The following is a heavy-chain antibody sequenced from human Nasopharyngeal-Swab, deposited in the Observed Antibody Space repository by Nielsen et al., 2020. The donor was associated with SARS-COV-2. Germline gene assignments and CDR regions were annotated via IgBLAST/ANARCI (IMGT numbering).Heavy chain of an antibody. CDR3: AGYNSSLASYYYYMDV. CDR1: GGTFSSYA. V-gene: IGHV1-69*13. CDR2: IIPIFGTA. J-gene: IGHJ6*03. D-gene: IGHD6-6*01. Sequence: SVKVSCKASGGTFSSYAISWVRQAPGQGLEWMGGIIPIFGTANYAQKFQGRVTITADESTSTAYMELSSLRSEDTAVYYCAGYNSSLASYYYYMDVWGKGTTVTVSS.